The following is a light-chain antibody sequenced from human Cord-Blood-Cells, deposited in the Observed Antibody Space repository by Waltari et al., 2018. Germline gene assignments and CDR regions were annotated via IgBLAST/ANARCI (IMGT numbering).Light chain of an antibody. CDR2: DSS. V-gene: IGKV3-11*01. CDR1: QSVSSY. J-gene: IGKJ1*01. CDR3: QQRSNWRWT. Sequence: EIVLTKSPVTLSSSPGERGTLSCRSRQSVSSYLAWYQQKTGQAPRLLIYDSSKRATGIPARFSGSGSGTDFTLTISSLEPEDFAVYYCQQRSNWRWTFGQGTKVEIK.